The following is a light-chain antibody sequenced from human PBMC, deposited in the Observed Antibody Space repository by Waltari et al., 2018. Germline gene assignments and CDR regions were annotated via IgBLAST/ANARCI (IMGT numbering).Light chain of an antibody. Sequence: QSALTQPRSVSGPPGQSVPISCTGTSSDVGGYDFLSWYQQHPGNAPKLIMYYVSQRPSGVPDRFSGSKSGNTASLTITGLQAEDEAEYYCCSHAGSDTFWVFGGGTKVTVL. CDR1: SSDVGGYDF. CDR2: YVS. J-gene: IGLJ3*02. V-gene: IGLV2-11*01. CDR3: CSHAGSDTFWV.